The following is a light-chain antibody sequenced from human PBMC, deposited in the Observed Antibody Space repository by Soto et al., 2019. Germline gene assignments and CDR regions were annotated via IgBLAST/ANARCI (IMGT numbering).Light chain of an antibody. CDR1: QNVNNNY. V-gene: IGKV3-20*01. Sequence: EIVLTQSPGPLSLSPGERATLSCRASQNVNNNYLAWYQQKPGQAPRLLIYGASRRATDIPDRFSGSGSGTDFTLTISRLEPEDSAVYSCQQYGSAPLTFGGGTKVEIK. CDR2: GAS. CDR3: QQYGSAPLT. J-gene: IGKJ4*01.